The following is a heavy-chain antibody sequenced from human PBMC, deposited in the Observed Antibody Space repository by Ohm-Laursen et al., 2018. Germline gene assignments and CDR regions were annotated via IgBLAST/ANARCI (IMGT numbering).Heavy chain of an antibody. D-gene: IGHD5-18*01. CDR1: GYTFTSYY. Sequence: GASVKVSCNASGYTFTSYYMHWVRQAPGQGLEWMGIINPSGGSTSYAQKFQGRVTITADKSTSTAYMELSSLRSEDTAVYYCALQGYSYGWGQGTLVTVSS. CDR2: INPSGGST. CDR3: ALQGYSYG. V-gene: IGHV1-46*01. J-gene: IGHJ4*02.